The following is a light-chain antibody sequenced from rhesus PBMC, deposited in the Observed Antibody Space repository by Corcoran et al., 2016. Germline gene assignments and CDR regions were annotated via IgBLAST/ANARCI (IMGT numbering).Light chain of an antibody. V-gene: IGKV1-22*01. Sequence: DIQMTQSPSSLSASVGDTVTITCRASQSIKSWLDWYQQKPGKAPRLLMYKASSLESGVPSRLRCSGSGTYFTLTIRSLHPEDFATYYCLQYSTSALTFGGGTKVEVK. CDR3: LQYSTSALT. CDR1: QSIKSW. CDR2: KAS. J-gene: IGKJ4*01.